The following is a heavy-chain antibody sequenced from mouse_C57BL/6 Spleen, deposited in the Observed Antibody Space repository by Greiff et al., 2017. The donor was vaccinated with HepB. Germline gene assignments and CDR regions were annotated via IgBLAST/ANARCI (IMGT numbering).Heavy chain of an antibody. Sequence: QVQLKQPGAELVKPGASVKMSCKASGYTFTSYWITWVKQRPGQGLEWIGDIYPGSGSTNYNEKFKSKTTLTVDTSSSTAYMQLSSLTSEDSAVYYCASRGPYYFDYWGQGTTLTVSS. CDR3: ASRGPYYFDY. CDR2: IYPGSGST. J-gene: IGHJ2*01. D-gene: IGHD3-3*01. CDR1: GYTFTSYW. V-gene: IGHV1-55*01.